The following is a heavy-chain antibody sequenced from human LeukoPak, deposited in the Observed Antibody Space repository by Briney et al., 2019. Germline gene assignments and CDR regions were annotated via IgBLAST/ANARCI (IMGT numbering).Heavy chain of an antibody. CDR3: ARLPKYYDYVWGRGYFDY. CDR1: GGSISSGGYY. Sequence: SQTLSLTCTVSGGSISSGGYYWSWIRQPPGKGLEWIGSIYYSGSTYYNPSLKSRVTISVDTSKNQFSLKLSSVTAADTAVYYCARLPKYYDYVWGRGYFDYWGQGTLVTASS. J-gene: IGHJ4*02. D-gene: IGHD3-16*01. V-gene: IGHV4-39*01. CDR2: IYYSGST.